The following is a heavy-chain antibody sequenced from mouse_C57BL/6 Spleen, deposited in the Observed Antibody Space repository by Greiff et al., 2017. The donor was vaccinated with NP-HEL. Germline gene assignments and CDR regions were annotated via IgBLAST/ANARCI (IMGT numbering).Heavy chain of an antibody. J-gene: IGHJ3*01. D-gene: IGHD1-1*01. CDR2: ISSGGSYT. V-gene: IGHV5-6*01. Sequence: EVQLVESGGDLVKPGGSLKLSCAASGFTFSSYGMSWVRQTPDKRLEWVATISSGGSYTYYPDSVKGRFTISRDNAKNTLYLQMSSLKSEDTAMYYCARQDYYGSSYETYWGQGTLVTVSA. CDR1: GFTFSSYG. CDR3: ARQDYYGSSYETY.